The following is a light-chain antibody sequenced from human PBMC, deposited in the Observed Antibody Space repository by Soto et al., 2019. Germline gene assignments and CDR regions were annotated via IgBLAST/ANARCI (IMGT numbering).Light chain of an antibody. CDR1: QDIGSG. CDR2: AAS. Sequence: AIQMTQSPSSLSASVGDRVIITCRASQDIGSGLGWYQQKPGKAPKLLIYAASSLHSGVTSRFSGSGSGSDFTLTISSLQPADFATCYCLQEFNYPYSFGQGTELEIK. J-gene: IGKJ2*01. V-gene: IGKV1-6*01. CDR3: LQEFNYPYS.